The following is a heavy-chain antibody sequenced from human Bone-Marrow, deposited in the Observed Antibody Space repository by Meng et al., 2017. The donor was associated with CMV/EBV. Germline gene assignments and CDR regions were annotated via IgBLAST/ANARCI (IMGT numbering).Heavy chain of an antibody. Sequence: SETLSLTCAVYGGSFSGYYWSWIRQPPGKGLEWIGEINHSGSTNYNPSLKSRVTISVDTSKNQFSLKLSSVTAADTAVYYCARDQSRFDPWGQGTLVTVSS. CDR2: INHSGST. J-gene: IGHJ5*02. CDR1: GGSFSGYY. CDR3: ARDQSRFDP. V-gene: IGHV4-34*01.